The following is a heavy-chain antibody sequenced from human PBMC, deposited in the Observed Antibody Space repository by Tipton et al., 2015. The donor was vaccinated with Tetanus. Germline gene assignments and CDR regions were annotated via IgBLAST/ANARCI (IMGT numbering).Heavy chain of an antibody. D-gene: IGHD2-15*01. CDR2: INHRGST. Sequence: TLSLTCAVYGGSFSGYYWSWIRQPPGKGLEWIGEINHRGSTNYNPSLKSRVTISVDTSKNHFSLKLSSVTAADTAVYYCARGLLGCSGGSCYIDPWGQGTLVTVSS. CDR3: ARGLLGCSGGSCYIDP. V-gene: IGHV4-34*01. CDR1: GGSFSGYY. J-gene: IGHJ5*02.